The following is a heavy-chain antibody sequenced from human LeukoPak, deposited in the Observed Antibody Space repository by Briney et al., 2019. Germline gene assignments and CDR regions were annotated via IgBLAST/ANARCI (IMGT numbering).Heavy chain of an antibody. V-gene: IGHV1-69*04. Sequence: SVKVSCKASGGAFSSYAISWVRQAPGQGLEWMGRIIPILGIANYAQKFQGRVTITADKSTSTAYMELSSLRSEDTAVYYCAREDYYGSGSPDAFDIWGQGTMVTVSS. CDR3: AREDYYGSGSPDAFDI. D-gene: IGHD3-10*01. CDR1: GGAFSSYA. CDR2: IIPILGIA. J-gene: IGHJ3*02.